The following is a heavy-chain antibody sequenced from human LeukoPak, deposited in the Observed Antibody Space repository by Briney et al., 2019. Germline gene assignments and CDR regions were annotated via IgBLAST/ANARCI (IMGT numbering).Heavy chain of an antibody. D-gene: IGHD6-19*01. CDR1: GYTLTELS. J-gene: IGHJ5*02. CDR2: FDPEDGET. CDR3: ATTEAVAGTRDWFDP. V-gene: IGHV1-24*01. Sequence: ASVKVSCKVSGYTLTELSMHWVRQAPGKGLEWMGGFDPEDGETIYAQKFQGRVTMTEDTSTDTAYMELSSLRSEDTAVYYCATTEAVAGTRDWFDPWGQGTLDTVSS.